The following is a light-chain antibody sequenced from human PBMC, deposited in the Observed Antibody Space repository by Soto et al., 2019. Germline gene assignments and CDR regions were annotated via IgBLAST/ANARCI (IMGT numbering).Light chain of an antibody. J-gene: IGLJ1*01. V-gene: IGLV2-14*01. CDR3: SSYTSSCYV. Sequence: QSVLTQPASVSGSPGQSITISCTGTSSDVGGYNYVSWYQQHPGKAPKLMIYEVSNRPSGVSNRFSGSKSGNTASLTISGLQAEDEADYYCSSYTSSCYVFGTGTKLTVL. CDR2: EVS. CDR1: SSDVGGYNY.